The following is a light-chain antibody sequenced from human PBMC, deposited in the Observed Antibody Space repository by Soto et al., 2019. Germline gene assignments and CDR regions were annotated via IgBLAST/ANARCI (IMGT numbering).Light chain of an antibody. Sequence: DIVLTQPPGTLSLSPGQRATLSCRASQSVSSGNIAWYQQKPGQAPRLLIYGASSRATGISDRFSGSGSGTDFTLTISRLEPEDFAVYYCQQYGSFPRTFGQGSKVEI. CDR3: QQYGSFPRT. CDR2: GAS. V-gene: IGKV3-20*01. J-gene: IGKJ1*01. CDR1: QSVSSGN.